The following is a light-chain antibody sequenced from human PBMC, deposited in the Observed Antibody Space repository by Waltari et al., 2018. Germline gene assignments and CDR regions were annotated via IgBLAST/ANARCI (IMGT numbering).Light chain of an antibody. CDR1: KDISNS. CDR2: DAA. V-gene: IGKV1-33*01. J-gene: IGKJ4*01. CDR3: QQYHNLPAT. Sequence: DIQMTQSPSSLSASVGDRVTITCQASKDISNSLNWYQQKPGKAPKVLIYDAANLESGVPSRFSGSGFGTDFTFTISSLQPEDLATYFCQQYHNLPATFGGGTKVESK.